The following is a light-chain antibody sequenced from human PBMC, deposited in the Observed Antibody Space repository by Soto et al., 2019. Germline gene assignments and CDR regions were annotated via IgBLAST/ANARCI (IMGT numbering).Light chain of an antibody. J-gene: IGKJ4*01. Sequence: DIQMTQSPSTLSASVGDRVTITCRASQSMSYWLAWYQQKPGKAPKLLIYKATNLEAGVPSRFSGSGSGTEFNLTISSLQPDDFANYYCQQYNNYWGLTFGGGTRVEIK. CDR2: KAT. CDR3: QQYNNYWGLT. CDR1: QSMSYW. V-gene: IGKV1-5*03.